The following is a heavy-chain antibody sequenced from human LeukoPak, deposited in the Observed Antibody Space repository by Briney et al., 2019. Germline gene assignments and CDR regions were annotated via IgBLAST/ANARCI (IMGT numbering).Heavy chain of an antibody. CDR3: ARTLEWRPQQLVPRGFDY. Sequence: GGSLRLSCAASGFTFSSYSMNWVRQAPGKGLERVSSISSSSSYIYYADSVKGRFTISRDNAKNSLYLQMNSLRAEDTAVYYCARTLEWRPQQLVPRGFDYWGQGTLVTVSS. V-gene: IGHV3-21*01. D-gene: IGHD6-13*01. J-gene: IGHJ4*02. CDR1: GFTFSSYS. CDR2: ISSSSSYI.